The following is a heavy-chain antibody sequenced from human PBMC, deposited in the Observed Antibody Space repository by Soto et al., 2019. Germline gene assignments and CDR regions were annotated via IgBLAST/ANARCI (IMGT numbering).Heavy chain of an antibody. Sequence: QVQLVQSGAEVKKPGASVKVSCKASGYTFTSYAMHWVRQAPGQRLEWMGWINAGNGNTKYSQKFQGRVTITRDTSASTAYMELSSLRSEDTAVYYCARLVAGLWYYFDYWGQGTLVTVSS. CDR3: ARLVAGLWYYFDY. J-gene: IGHJ4*02. CDR1: GYTFTSYA. V-gene: IGHV1-3*01. D-gene: IGHD2-21*01. CDR2: INAGNGNT.